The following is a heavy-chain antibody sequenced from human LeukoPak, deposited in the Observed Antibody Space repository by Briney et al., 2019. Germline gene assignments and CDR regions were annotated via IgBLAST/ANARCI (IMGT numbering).Heavy chain of an antibody. V-gene: IGHV3-23*01. D-gene: IGHD4-11*01. J-gene: IGHJ6*02. CDR1: GFTFSSYA. CDR2: ISGSDGST. Sequence: PGGSLRLSCAASGFTFSSYAMSWVRQAPGKGLEWVSAISGSDGSTYYPDSVKGRFTVSRDNSKNTLYLQMNSLRAEDTAVYYCAKALPTVTIYYNYGMDFWGQGTTVTVSS. CDR3: AKALPTVTIYYNYGMDF.